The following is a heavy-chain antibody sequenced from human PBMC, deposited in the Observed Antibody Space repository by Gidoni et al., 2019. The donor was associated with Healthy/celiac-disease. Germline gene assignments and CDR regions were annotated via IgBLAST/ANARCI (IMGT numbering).Heavy chain of an antibody. J-gene: IGHJ6*02. Sequence: EVQLVESGGGLVKHGGSLRLSCAASGFTFSNAWMSWVRQAPGKGLEWVGRIKSKTDGGTTDYAAPVKGRFTIARDDSKNTLYLQMNSLKTEDTAVYYCTTDRGILFDYYYGMDVWGQGTTVTVSS. CDR1: GFTFSNAW. CDR3: TTDRGILFDYYYGMDV. CDR2: IKSKTDGGTT. D-gene: IGHD2-15*01. V-gene: IGHV3-15*01.